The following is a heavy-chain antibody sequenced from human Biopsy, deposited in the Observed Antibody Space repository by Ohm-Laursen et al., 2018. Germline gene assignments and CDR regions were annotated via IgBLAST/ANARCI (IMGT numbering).Heavy chain of an antibody. CDR3: TNHYCGGITCLTNF. CDR1: GFTFSSHA. D-gene: IGHD2-21*01. Sequence: SLRLSCAASGFTFSSHAMAWVRQAPGKGLEWVSGIRDSGDSAYYADSVKGRFTISRDNSRNTLYLKMNSLRAEDTAVYFCTNHYCGGITCLTNFWGQGTLVTVSS. V-gene: IGHV3-23*01. CDR2: IRDSGDSA. J-gene: IGHJ4*02.